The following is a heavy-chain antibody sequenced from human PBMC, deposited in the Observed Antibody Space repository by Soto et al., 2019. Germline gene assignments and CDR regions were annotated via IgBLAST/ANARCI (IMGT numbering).Heavy chain of an antibody. J-gene: IGHJ4*02. CDR3: ARDVAGASDFDS. CDR1: GYTFTGYA. CDR2: INAGNGNT. D-gene: IGHD6-6*01. Sequence: QVQLVQSGAEEKKPGASVKVSCKASGYTFTGYAMHWVRQAPGQRLEWMGWINAGNGNTKYSQKFQGRVTITRDTPASTAYLEVSSLRSADTGVYYCARDVAGASDFDSWGQGTLVTVSS. V-gene: IGHV1-3*05.